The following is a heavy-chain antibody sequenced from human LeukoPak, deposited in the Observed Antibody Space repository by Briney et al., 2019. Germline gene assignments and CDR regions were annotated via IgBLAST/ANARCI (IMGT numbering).Heavy chain of an antibody. V-gene: IGHV1-18*01. D-gene: IGHD3-3*01. CDR1: GYTFTSYG. Sequence: ASVKVSCKASGYTFTSYGISWVRQAPGQGLEWMGWISAYNGNTNYAQKLQGRVTMTTDTSTSTAYMELRSLRSDDTAVYYCATYDFWSGYHYYYYYYYMDVWGKGTAVTVSS. J-gene: IGHJ6*03. CDR2: ISAYNGNT. CDR3: ATYDFWSGYHYYYYYYYMDV.